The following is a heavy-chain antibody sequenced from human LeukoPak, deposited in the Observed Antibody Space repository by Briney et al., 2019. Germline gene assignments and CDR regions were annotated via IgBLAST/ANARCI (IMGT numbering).Heavy chain of an antibody. CDR3: VVPLAGGGGRGY. CDR2: IYYAGSI. D-gene: IGHD2-15*01. CDR1: GDSTSNDH. J-gene: IGHJ4*02. V-gene: IGHV4-59*01. Sequence: SETLSLTCTVSGDSTSNDHWSWVRQPPGKGLEWIGHIYYAGSIKYNPTLESRVTISVDTSSKQFSLKLTSVSAADSAVYYCVVPLAGGGGRGYWGQGTLVAVSS.